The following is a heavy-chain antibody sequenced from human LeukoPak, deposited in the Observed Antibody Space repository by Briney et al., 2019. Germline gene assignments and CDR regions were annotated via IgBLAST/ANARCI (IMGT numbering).Heavy chain of an antibody. J-gene: IGHJ6*02. CDR2: IYYSGST. Sequence: PSETLSLTCTVSGGSISSGGYYWSWIRQHPGKGLEWIGYIYYSGSTYYNPSLKSRVTISVDSSKNQFSLKLSSVTAADTAVYYCGSLNYYYGMDVWGQGTTVTVSS. CDR1: GGSISSGGYY. V-gene: IGHV4-31*03. D-gene: IGHD2-8*01. CDR3: GSLNYYYGMDV.